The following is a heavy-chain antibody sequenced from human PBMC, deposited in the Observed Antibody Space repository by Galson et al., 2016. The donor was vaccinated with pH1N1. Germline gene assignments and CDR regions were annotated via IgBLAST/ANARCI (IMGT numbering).Heavy chain of an antibody. CDR3: ARDGIAAAGIRRDQYYFDY. CDR1: GDSVSSNSAA. D-gene: IGHD6-13*01. CDR2: TYYRSKWYN. J-gene: IGHJ4*02. V-gene: IGHV6-1*01. Sequence: CAISGDSVSSNSAAWNWIRQSPSRGLEWLGRTYYRSKWYNDYAVSVKRRITINPDTSKNQFSLQLNSVTPKDTAVYYCARDGIAAAGIRRDQYYFDYWGQGTLVTVSS.